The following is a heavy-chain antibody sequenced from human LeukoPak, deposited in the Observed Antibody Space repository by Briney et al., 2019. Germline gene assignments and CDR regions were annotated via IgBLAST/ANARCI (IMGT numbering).Heavy chain of an antibody. D-gene: IGHD3-22*01. CDR3: ARAPYYYDSSGRLDY. V-gene: IGHV1-18*01. CDR1: GYTFTSYG. J-gene: IGHJ4*02. Sequence: VASVKVSCKASGYTFTSYGISWARQAPGQGLEWMGWINGYNGNTNYAQKLQGRVTMTTDRSTSTAYMELRSLRSDDTAVYYCARAPYYYDSSGRLDYWGQGTLVTVSS. CDR2: INGYNGNT.